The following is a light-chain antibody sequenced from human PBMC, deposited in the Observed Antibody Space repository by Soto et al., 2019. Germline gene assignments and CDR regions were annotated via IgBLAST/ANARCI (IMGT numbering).Light chain of an antibody. J-gene: IGKJ1*01. CDR2: DAS. CDR3: QQYGSSPWT. V-gene: IGKV3D-20*01. Sequence: ESVLTQSPATLSLSPGERAALSCGASQSVSSNYLAWYQQKPGLAPRLLLYDASRRATGIADRFSGSGSGTDFILSISRLEPEEFAVYYCQQYGSSPWTFGQGTKVEIK. CDR1: QSVSSNY.